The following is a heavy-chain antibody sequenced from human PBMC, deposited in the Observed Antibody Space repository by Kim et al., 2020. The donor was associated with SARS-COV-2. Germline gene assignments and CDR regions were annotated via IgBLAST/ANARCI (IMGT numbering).Heavy chain of an antibody. Sequence: SETLSLTCAVYGGSFSGYYWSWIRQPPGKGLEWIGEINHSGSTNYNPSLKSRVTISVDTSKNQFSLKLSSVTAADTAVYYCARGRLLWFGELFPNNRAF. CDR2: INHSGST. CDR3: ARGRLLWFGELFPNNRAF. J-gene: IGHJ3*01. CDR1: GGSFSGYY. V-gene: IGHV4-34*01. D-gene: IGHD3-10*01.